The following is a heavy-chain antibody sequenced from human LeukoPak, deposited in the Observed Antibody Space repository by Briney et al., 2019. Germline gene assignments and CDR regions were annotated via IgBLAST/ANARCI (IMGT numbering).Heavy chain of an antibody. J-gene: IGHJ4*02. CDR2: ISPNGVIT. Sequence: PGGSLRLSCAASGFTFSSHGMNWVRQAPGKGLEWVSGISPNGVITYYADSVKGRFTISRDNSKNTLYLQMNSLRAEDTAVYYCAKEYYYDSSGYLLGYYFDYWGQGTLVTVSS. CDR1: GFTFSSHG. V-gene: IGHV3-23*01. D-gene: IGHD3-22*01. CDR3: AKEYYYDSSGYLLGYYFDY.